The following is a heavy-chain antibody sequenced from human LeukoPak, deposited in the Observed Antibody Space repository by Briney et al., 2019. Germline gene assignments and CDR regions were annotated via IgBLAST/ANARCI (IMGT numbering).Heavy chain of an antibody. CDR3: AKVRWELLMGDYFDY. J-gene: IGHJ4*02. CDR1: EFTFSSYG. CDR2: ISGSGGST. V-gene: IGHV3-23*01. Sequence: PGGSLRLSCAASEFTFSSYGMSWVRQAPGKGLEWVSAISGSGGSTYYADSVKGRFTISRDNSKNTLCLQLNSLRAEDTAVYYCAKVRWELLMGDYFDYWGQGTLVTVSS. D-gene: IGHD1-26*01.